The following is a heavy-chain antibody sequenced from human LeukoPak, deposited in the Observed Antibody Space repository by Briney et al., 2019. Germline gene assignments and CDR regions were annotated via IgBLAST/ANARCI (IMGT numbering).Heavy chain of an antibody. V-gene: IGHV1-69*05. J-gene: IGHJ5*02. D-gene: IGHD2-2*01. Sequence: GASVKVSCKASGGTFSSYAISWVRQAPGQGLEWMGGIIPIFGTANYAQKFQGRVTITTDESTSTAYMELSSLRSEDTAVYYCARGTSTYALSENWFDPWGQGTLVTVSS. CDR1: GGTFSSYA. CDR3: ARGTSTYALSENWFDP. CDR2: IIPIFGTA.